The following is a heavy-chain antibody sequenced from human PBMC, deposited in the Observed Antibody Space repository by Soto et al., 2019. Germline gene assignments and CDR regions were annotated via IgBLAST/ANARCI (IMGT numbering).Heavy chain of an antibody. Sequence: QVQLQESGPGLVKPSQTLSLTCTVSGGSISSGGYDWSWIRQHPGKGLEWIGNIYYSGRTYYNPSLKSRVTISVDTSKNQFSLKLSSVTAADTAVYYCARVFSDSSSVFDPWGQGTLVTVSS. CDR3: ARVFSDSSSVFDP. V-gene: IGHV4-31*03. J-gene: IGHJ5*02. CDR1: GGSISSGGYD. D-gene: IGHD6-13*01. CDR2: IYYSGRT.